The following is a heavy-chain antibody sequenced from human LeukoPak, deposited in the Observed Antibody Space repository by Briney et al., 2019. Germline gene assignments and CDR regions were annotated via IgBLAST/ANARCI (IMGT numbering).Heavy chain of an antibody. CDR3: ARSGLTLRLGTHSKPGGMDV. Sequence: ASVKVSCKASGYTFTTYAMQWVRQAPGQRLEWMGWISAYNVNTNYAQKLQGRVTMTTDTSTSTAYMELRSLRSDDTAVYYCARSGLTLRLGTHSKPGGMDVWGQGTTVTVSS. CDR1: GYTFTTYA. V-gene: IGHV1-18*01. J-gene: IGHJ6*02. CDR2: ISAYNVNT. D-gene: IGHD3-16*01.